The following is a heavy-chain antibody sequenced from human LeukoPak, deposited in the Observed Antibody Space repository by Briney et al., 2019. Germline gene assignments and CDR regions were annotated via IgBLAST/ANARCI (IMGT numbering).Heavy chain of an antibody. CDR2: IYYSGST. CDR1: GFTFSSYG. J-gene: IGHJ5*02. CDR3: ARGLYYGSGSYYRGWFDP. V-gene: IGHV4-39*01. Sequence: GSLRLSCAASGFTFSSYGMHWVRQPPGKGLEWVGSIYYSGSTYYNPSLKSRVTISVDTSKNQFSLRLSSVTAADTALYYCARGLYYGSGSYYRGWFDPWGQGTLVTVSS. D-gene: IGHD3-10*01.